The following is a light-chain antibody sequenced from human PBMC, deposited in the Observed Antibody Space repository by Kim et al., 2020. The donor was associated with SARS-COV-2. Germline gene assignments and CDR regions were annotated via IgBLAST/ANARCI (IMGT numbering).Light chain of an antibody. J-gene: IGKJ2*03. CDR2: WAS. V-gene: IGKV4-1*01. CDR1: QNVLYNSNNKNY. Sequence: RPTLKCKSIQNVLYNSNNKNYLAWYQQKPGQAPKLLIYWASIRESGVSDRFSGSGSETDFTLTISSLQAEDVAVYYCQQYYSTPPSFGQGTKLEI. CDR3: QQYYSTPPS.